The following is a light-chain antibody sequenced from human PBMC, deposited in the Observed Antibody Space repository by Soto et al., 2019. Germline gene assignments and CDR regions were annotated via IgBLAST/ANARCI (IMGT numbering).Light chain of an antibody. Sequence: QLTQSPSSLSASVGDRVTITCRASQDIRRYLAWYQQRAGKAPKLLIYGAFTLQSGVPSRFSGSGSGTEFTLTISSLQAEDFATYHCQQLQRTPFTFGPGTTVDV. CDR3: QQLQRTPFT. CDR2: GAF. CDR1: QDIRRY. J-gene: IGKJ3*01. V-gene: IGKV1-9*01.